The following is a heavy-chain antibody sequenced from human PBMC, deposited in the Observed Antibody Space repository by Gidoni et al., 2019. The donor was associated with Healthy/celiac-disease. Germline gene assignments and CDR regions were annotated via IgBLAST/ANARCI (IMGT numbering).Heavy chain of an antibody. V-gene: IGHV3-23*01. CDR2: ISGSGGST. J-gene: IGHJ4*02. D-gene: IGHD4-17*01. CDR3: AKLYGDYDHPLFDY. Sequence: EVQLLESGGGLVQPGGSLRLPCSASVFTFSSYAMSWVRQAPGKGLEWVSAISGSGGSTYYADSVKGRFTISRDNSKNTLYLQMNSLRAEDTAVYYCAKLYGDYDHPLFDYWGQGTLVTVSS. CDR1: VFTFSSYA.